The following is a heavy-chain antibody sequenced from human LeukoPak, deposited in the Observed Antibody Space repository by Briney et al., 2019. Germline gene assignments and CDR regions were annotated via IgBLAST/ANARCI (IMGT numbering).Heavy chain of an antibody. CDR3: ARNFYFDSSGYYHY. D-gene: IGHD3-22*01. J-gene: IGHJ4*02. Sequence: ASVKVSCKASVYTFTGYYMHWVRQAPGQGREWMGWINPNSGGTNYAQMFQGRVTMTRDTSISTAYMELSRLRSDDTAVYYCARNFYFDSSGYYHYWGQGTLVTVSS. V-gene: IGHV1-2*02. CDR2: INPNSGGT. CDR1: VYTFTGYY.